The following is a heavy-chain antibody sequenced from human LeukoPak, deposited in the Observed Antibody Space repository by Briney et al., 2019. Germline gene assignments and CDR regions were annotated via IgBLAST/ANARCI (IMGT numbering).Heavy chain of an antibody. D-gene: IGHD4/OR15-4a*01. V-gene: IGHV3-23*01. CDR3: AKDLTWYFDY. CDR2: ISGSGGST. CDR1: RFTFSRHA. J-gene: IGHJ4*02. Sequence: GGSLRLSCAASRFTFSRHAMSWVRQAPGKGLEWVSAISGSGGSTYYADSVKGRFTISRDNAKNTLYLQMNSLRAEDTAVYYCAKDLTWYFDYWGQGTLVTVSS.